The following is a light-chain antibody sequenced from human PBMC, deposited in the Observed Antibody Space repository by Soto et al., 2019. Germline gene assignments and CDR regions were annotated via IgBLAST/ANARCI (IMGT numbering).Light chain of an antibody. CDR3: QQSYSIPRT. V-gene: IGKV1-39*01. J-gene: IGKJ4*01. CDR1: QSISTY. CDR2: AAS. Sequence: DIQMTQSPSSLSASVGDRVTITCRASQSISTYLNWYQLKPGKAPKFLIYAASNLQSGVPSRFSGSGSGTDFTLTISSLQPEDFATYYCQQSYSIPRTFGGGTKVEIK.